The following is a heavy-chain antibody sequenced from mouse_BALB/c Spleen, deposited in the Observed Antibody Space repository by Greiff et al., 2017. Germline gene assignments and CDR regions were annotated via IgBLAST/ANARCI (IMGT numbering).Heavy chain of an antibody. CDR1: GFTFTDYY. J-gene: IGHJ2*01. CDR2: IRNKANGYTT. V-gene: IGHV7-3*02. Sequence: EVMLVESGGGLVQPGGSLRLSCATSGFTFTDYYMSWVRQPPGKALEWLGFIRNKANGYTTEYSASVKGRFTISRDNSQSILYLQMNTPRAEDRATHYCERNDGCYFDYWGQGTTLTVSS. CDR3: ERNDGCYFDY. D-gene: IGHD2-12*01.